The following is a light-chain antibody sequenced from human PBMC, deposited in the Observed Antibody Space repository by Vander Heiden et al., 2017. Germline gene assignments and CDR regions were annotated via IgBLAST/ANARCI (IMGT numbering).Light chain of an antibody. CDR3: QQYFSTPLT. Sequence: IVITQSLDSLAVLLCEWLYFHCTSSQSQLYSPNTRNYLAWDQQKPGQPPTLLIFEASARESGVPDRFSGSGSGTDFTLTISSLQAEDVAVYYCQQYFSTPLTFGGGTEVEIK. V-gene: IGKV4-1*01. CDR1: QSQLYSPNTRNY. J-gene: IGKJ4*01. CDR2: EAS.